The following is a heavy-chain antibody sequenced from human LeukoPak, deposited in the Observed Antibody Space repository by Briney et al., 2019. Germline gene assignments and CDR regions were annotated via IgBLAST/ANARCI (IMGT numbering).Heavy chain of an antibody. D-gene: IGHD4-17*01. J-gene: IGHJ4*02. V-gene: IGHV4-34*01. CDR2: INHSGGT. CDR3: ARLWVTTTN. CDR1: GGSFSGYY. Sequence: SETLSLTCAVYGGSFSGYYWSWIRQPPGKGLEWIGEINHSGGTNYNPSLKSRVTISVDTSKNRFSLKLSSVTAADTAVYYCARLWVTTTNWGQGTLVTVSS.